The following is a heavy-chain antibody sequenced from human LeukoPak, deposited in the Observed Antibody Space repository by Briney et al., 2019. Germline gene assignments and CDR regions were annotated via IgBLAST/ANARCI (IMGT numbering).Heavy chain of an antibody. Sequence: SETLSLTCAVYGGSFSGYYWSWIRQPPGKGLEWIGEINHSGSTYYNPSLKSRVTISVDTSKNQFSLKLSSVTAADTAVYYCARGYYDSSGYIVWGQGTLVTVSS. V-gene: IGHV4-34*01. CDR3: ARGYYDSSGYIV. CDR2: INHSGST. D-gene: IGHD3-22*01. CDR1: GGSFSGYY. J-gene: IGHJ4*02.